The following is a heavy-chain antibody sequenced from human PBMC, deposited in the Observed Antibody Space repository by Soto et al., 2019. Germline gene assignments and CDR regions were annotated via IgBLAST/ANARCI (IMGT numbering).Heavy chain of an antibody. CDR3: ARFNVVRMVSAGLDF. Sequence: ASVKVSCKTSGYTFSHYYIHWVRQAPGQGLEWLGWLNPNGGATNYAQKVQGRVTMTHDASISTVHMELSSLTPDDTAVYYCARFNVVRMVSAGLDFWGLGTLVTVSS. D-gene: IGHD2-21*01. CDR2: LNPNGGAT. V-gene: IGHV1-2*02. J-gene: IGHJ1*01. CDR1: GYTFSHYY.